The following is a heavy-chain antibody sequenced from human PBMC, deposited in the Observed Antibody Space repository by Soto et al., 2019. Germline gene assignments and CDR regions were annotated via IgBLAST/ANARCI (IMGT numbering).Heavy chain of an antibody. D-gene: IGHD2-15*01. J-gene: IGHJ3*02. CDR2: IWFDGSDK. CDR1: GFTFSSYG. V-gene: IGHV3-33*01. CDR3: ARLYCSASSCYSVGAFDI. Sequence: GGSLRLSCAAAGFTFSSYGMHWVRQAPGKGLEWVALIWFDGSDKYYTESVKGRFTISRDNSKSTLYLQMNSLRAEDTAVYYCARLYCSASSCYSVGAFDIRGQGTMVTVSS.